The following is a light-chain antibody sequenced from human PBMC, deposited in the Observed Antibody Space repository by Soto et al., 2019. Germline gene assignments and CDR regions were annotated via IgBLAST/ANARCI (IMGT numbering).Light chain of an antibody. CDR1: SSNIGAGYD. Sequence: QSVLTQPPSVSGAPGQRVTISCTGSSSNIGAGYDVHWYQQFPGTTPKFLIYGNTNRPSGVPDRFSDSKSGTSASLDITGLQAEDWAEYFCQSYDSSLAVLFCGVTTLTVL. CDR3: QSYDSSLAVL. CDR2: GNT. V-gene: IGLV1-40*01. J-gene: IGLJ2*01.